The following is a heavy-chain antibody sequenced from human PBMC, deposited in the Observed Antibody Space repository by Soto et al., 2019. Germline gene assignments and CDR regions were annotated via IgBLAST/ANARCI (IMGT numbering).Heavy chain of an antibody. Sequence: SVKVSCKASGGTFSSYTISWVRQAPGQGLEWMGRIIPILGIANYAQKFQGRVTITADKSTSTAYMELSSLRSEDTAVYYCAREEGRAARRYFQHWGQGTLVTVSS. CDR2: IIPILGIA. CDR3: AREEGRAARRYFQH. D-gene: IGHD6-6*01. J-gene: IGHJ1*01. CDR1: GGTFSSYT. V-gene: IGHV1-69*04.